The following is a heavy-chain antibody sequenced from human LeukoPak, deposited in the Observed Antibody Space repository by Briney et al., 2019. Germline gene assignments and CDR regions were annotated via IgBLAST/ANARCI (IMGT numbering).Heavy chain of an antibody. Sequence: SVKVSCKASGGSFSSYAITWVRQAPGQGLEWMGRIIPIFGTANYAQKFQGRVTVTADIVSSTAYMEVNSLTSDDTAVYFCAKQGAARQDYYMDVWGNGTTVTVSS. CDR2: IIPIFGTA. V-gene: IGHV1-69*06. CDR3: AKQGAARQDYYMDV. D-gene: IGHD5-18*01. J-gene: IGHJ6*03. CDR1: GGSFSSYA.